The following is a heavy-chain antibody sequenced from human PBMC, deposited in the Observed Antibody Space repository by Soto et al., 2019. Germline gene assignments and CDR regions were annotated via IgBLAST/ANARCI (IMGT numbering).Heavy chain of an antibody. CDR3: ARDSGEVSAI. CDR1: GFTFSSST. V-gene: IGHV3-21*01. Sequence: SLRLSCVASGFTFSSSTMSWVRQAPGKGLEWVSSISSRSLYIHYADSLKGRFSISRDNAKNSLYLQMHRLRADDTALYYCARDSGEVSAIWGQGDLVTVSS. J-gene: IGHJ4*02. CDR2: ISSRSLYI. D-gene: IGHD2-2*01.